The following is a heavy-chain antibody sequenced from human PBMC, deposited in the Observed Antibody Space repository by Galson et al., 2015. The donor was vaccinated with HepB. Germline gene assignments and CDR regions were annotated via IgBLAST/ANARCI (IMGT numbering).Heavy chain of an antibody. Sequence: SLRLSCAASGFTFSSYAMSWVRQAPGKGLEWVSAISGSGGSTFYADSVKGRFTISRGNSKNTLYLQMNSLRAEDTAVYYCATPGGVRWLQSDPFDYWGQGTLVTVSS. J-gene: IGHJ4*02. CDR2: ISGSGGST. CDR3: ATPGGVRWLQSDPFDY. D-gene: IGHD5-24*01. CDR1: GFTFSSYA. V-gene: IGHV3-23*01.